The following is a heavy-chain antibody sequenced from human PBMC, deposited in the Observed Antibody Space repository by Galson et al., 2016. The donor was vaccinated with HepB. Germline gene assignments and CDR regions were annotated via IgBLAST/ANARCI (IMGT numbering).Heavy chain of an antibody. CDR3: ARDQAPLPGDY. V-gene: IGHV3-53*01. CDR2: IFSGGST. CDR1: GFSVSSNY. D-gene: IGHD2-15*01. J-gene: IGHJ4*02. Sequence: SLRLSCAASGFSVSSNYMSWVRQAPGKGLQWVSVIFSGGSTYYADSVKGRFTISRDNPKNTLHLQMNSLRAEDTAVYYCARDQAPLPGDYWGQGTLVTVSS.